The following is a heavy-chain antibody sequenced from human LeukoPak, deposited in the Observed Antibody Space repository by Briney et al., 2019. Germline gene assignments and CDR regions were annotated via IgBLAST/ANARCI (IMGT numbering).Heavy chain of an antibody. J-gene: IGHJ5*02. CDR2: ISSSSSYI. D-gene: IGHD6-13*01. CDR1: GFTFSSYS. Sequence: GGSLRLSCAASGFTFSSYSMNWVRQAPGKGLEWASSISSSSSYIYYADSVKGRFTISRDNAKNSLYLQMNSLRAEDTAVYYCARRVYSSSWLDPWGQGTLVTVSS. V-gene: IGHV3-21*01. CDR3: ARRVYSSSWLDP.